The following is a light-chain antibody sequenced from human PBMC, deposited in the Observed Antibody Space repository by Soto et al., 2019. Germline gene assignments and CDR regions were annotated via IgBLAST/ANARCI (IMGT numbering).Light chain of an antibody. CDR3: QSYDTSLDALYV. Sequence: QSVLTQPPSGSGAPGQKVTISCTGSSSNIGAGYDVHWYQQLPGTAPKLLLYGNNNRPSGVPDRFSGSKSGTSASLAITGLQTEDEADYYCQSYDTSLDALYVFGTGTKVTVL. CDR2: GNN. V-gene: IGLV1-40*01. J-gene: IGLJ1*01. CDR1: SSNIGAGYD.